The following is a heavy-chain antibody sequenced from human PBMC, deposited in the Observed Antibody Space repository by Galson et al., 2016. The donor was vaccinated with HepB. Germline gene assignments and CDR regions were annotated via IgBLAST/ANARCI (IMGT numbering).Heavy chain of an antibody. D-gene: IGHD2-8*01. CDR2: IIPTFHIP. Sequence: SVKVSCKASGGTFNKYGINWLRLAPGQGLEWMGRIIPTFHIPTYAQQFQGRITITAERSTATVYMELSSLRFEDTALYFCARDPNGLEVIPYYFDSWGQGTLVTVSS. CDR3: ARDPNGLEVIPYYFDS. V-gene: IGHV1-69*04. CDR1: GGTFNKYG. J-gene: IGHJ4*02.